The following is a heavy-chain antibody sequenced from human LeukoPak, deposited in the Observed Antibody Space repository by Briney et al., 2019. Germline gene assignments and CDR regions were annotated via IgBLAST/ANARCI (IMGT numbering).Heavy chain of an antibody. CDR3: ARPAAYHLPKEMFLYY. Sequence: ASVKVSCKASGGTFSSYAISWVRQAPGQGLEWMGWISAYNGHTNYAQKLQGRVTMTRNTSISTAYMELSSLRSEDTAVYYCARPAAYHLPKEMFLYYWGQGTLVTVSS. D-gene: IGHD2-2*01. CDR2: ISAYNGHT. CDR1: GGTFSSYA. J-gene: IGHJ4*02. V-gene: IGHV1-18*01.